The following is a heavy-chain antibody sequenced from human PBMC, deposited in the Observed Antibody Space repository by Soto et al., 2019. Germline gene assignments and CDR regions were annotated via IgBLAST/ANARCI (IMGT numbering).Heavy chain of an antibody. J-gene: IGHJ6*02. V-gene: IGHV3-30-3*01. CDR2: ISYDGSNK. CDR1: EFTLGSFV. Sequence: HPGGSLRPSLAPSEFTLGSFVMNGVGQAPGKGLEWVAVISYDGSNKYYADSVKGRFTISRDNSKNTLYLQMNSLRAEDTAVYYCARDESSSYYYYYYGMDVWGQGTTVTVSS. D-gene: IGHD6-6*01. CDR3: ARDESSSYYYYYYGMDV.